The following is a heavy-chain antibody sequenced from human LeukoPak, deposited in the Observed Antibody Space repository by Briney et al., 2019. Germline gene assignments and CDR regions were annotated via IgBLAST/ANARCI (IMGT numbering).Heavy chain of an antibody. CDR3: ARGGGYSYGPTYYYYGMDV. J-gene: IGHJ6*04. V-gene: IGHV1-46*01. CDR2: INPSGGST. D-gene: IGHD5-18*01. Sequence: GASVKVSCKASGHTFTSYYMHWVRQAPGQGLEWMGIINPSGGSTSYAQKFQGRVTMTRDTSTSTVYMELSSLRSEDTAVYYCARGGGYSYGPTYYYYGMDVWGKGTTVTVSS. CDR1: GHTFTSYY.